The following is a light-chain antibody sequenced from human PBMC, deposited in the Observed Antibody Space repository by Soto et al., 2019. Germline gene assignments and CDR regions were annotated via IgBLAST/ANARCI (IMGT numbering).Light chain of an antibody. J-gene: IGKJ4*01. V-gene: IGKV3-15*01. CDR2: GAS. CDR1: QSVSSSY. Sequence: EIVLTPSPATLSLTPGERATLSCRASQSVSSSYLAWYQQKPGQAPRLLIYGASTRATGVPPRFSGSGSGTEFTLTISSLQSEDFAVYYCQHYNELPLTFGGGTKVDIK. CDR3: QHYNELPLT.